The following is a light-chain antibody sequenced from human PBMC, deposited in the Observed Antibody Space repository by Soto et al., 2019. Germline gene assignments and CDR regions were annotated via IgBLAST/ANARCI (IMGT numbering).Light chain of an antibody. Sequence: QSVLTQPASVSGSPGQSITISCTGTSSDVGGYNYVSWYQHHPGKAPRLMIYEVINRPSGVSNRFSGSKSGNTASLTISGLQAEDEADYYCSSYTSSDTLVFGGGTKVTVL. CDR3: SSYTSSDTLV. V-gene: IGLV2-14*01. J-gene: IGLJ3*02. CDR1: SSDVGGYNY. CDR2: EVI.